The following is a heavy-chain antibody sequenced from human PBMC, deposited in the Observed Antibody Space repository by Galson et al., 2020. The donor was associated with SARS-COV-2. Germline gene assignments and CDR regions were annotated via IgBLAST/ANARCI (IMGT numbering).Heavy chain of an antibody. CDR2: DYHNGTT. Sequence: SETLSLTCTVSGYSVSTTNYYGCVLQPPRRGLQWIGSDYHNGTTTYNPPPNSRLTTSVDTSKNHFSLRLDSVTAADTALYYCARQGVNMIVLVTVPGWYFDLWGRGTLVTVCS. V-gene: IGHV4-38-2*02. CDR3: ARQGVNMIVLVTVPGWYFDL. J-gene: IGHJ2*01. D-gene: IGHD3-22*01. CDR1: GYSVSTTNY.